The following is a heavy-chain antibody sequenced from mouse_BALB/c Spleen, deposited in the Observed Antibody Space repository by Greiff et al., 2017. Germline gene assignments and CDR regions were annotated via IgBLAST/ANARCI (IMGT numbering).Heavy chain of an antibody. D-gene: IGHD2-1*01. CDR2: ISNGGGST. J-gene: IGHJ3*01. CDR1: GFTFSSYT. CDR3: ARQGGNYFCAY. Sequence: DVKLVESGGGLVQPGGSLKLSCAASGFTFSSYTMSWVRQTPEKRLEWVAYISNGGGSTYYPDTVKGRFTISRDNAKNTLYLQMSSLKSEDTAMYYCARQGGNYFCAYWGQGTLVTVSA. V-gene: IGHV5-12-2*01.